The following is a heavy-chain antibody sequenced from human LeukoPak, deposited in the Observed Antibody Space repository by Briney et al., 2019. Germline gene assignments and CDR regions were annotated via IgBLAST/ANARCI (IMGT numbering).Heavy chain of an antibody. CDR2: VNPTSGRT. J-gene: IGHJ6*02. Sequence: EASVKLSCKASGYTFTGNYMHWVRHADGHGREWMGWVNPTSGRTKYEQNFQGRVTMTRDTSISTAYMELSRLRSDDTAVYYCVRAYYYHMDVWGQGTTVTVSS. D-gene: IGHD3-22*01. V-gene: IGHV1-2*02. CDR1: GYTFTGNY. CDR3: VRAYYYHMDV.